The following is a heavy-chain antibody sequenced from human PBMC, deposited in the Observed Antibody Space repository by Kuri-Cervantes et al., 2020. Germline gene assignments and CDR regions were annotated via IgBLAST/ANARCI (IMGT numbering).Heavy chain of an antibody. V-gene: IGHV3-33*08. J-gene: IGHJ3*02. CDR1: GFTFSSYG. Sequence: GESLKISCAASGFTFSSYGMHWVRQAPGKGLEWVAVIWSDGSKKFYADSLKGRFSVSRDNSNNTLYLQMNSLRAEDTAVYYCARVKLVVGGSHVGNAFDIWGQGTMVTVSS. CDR2: IWSDGSKK. CDR3: ARVKLVVGGSHVGNAFDI. D-gene: IGHD1-26*01.